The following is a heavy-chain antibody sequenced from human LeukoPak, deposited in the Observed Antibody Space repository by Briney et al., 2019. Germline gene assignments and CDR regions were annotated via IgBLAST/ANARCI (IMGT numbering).Heavy chain of an antibody. CDR2: IYYSGST. CDR1: GGSISSSSYY. D-gene: IGHD3-10*01. CDR3: ARARLSIVRGITNFDY. Sequence: PSETLSLTCTVSGGSISSSSYYWGWIRQPPGKGLEWIGSIYYSGSTYYNPSLKSRVTISVDTSKNQFSLILSSVTAADTAVYFCARARLSIVRGITNFDYWGQGIVVTVSS. V-gene: IGHV4-39*01. J-gene: IGHJ4*02.